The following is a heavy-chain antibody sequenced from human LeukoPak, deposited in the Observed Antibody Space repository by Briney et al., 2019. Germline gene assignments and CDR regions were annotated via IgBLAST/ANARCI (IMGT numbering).Heavy chain of an antibody. V-gene: IGHV3-53*01. CDR2: IYSAGTT. Sequence: PGGSLRLSCAASGFTFSSYAMSWVRQAPGKGLEWVAFIYSAGTTYYWDSVRGRFTISRDSSKNSLDLQMNNLRAEDTALYYCARMLWGPRAFDVWGQGTMVIVSS. D-gene: IGHD3-16*01. CDR3: ARMLWGPRAFDV. CDR1: GFTFSSYA. J-gene: IGHJ3*01.